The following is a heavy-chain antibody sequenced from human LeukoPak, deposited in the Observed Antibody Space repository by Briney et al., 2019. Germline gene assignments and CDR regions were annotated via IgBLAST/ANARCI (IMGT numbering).Heavy chain of an antibody. V-gene: IGHV3-53*01. CDR2: IYSDGST. CDR3: ATFIVVVPAAMARSGY. D-gene: IGHD2-2*01. CDR1: GFTVSSNY. J-gene: IGHJ4*02. Sequence: GGSLRLSCAASGFTVSSNYMSWVRQAPGKGLEWVSVIYSDGSTYYADSVKGRFTISRDNSKNTLYLQMNSLRAEDTAVYYCATFIVVVPAAMARSGYWGQGTLVTVSS.